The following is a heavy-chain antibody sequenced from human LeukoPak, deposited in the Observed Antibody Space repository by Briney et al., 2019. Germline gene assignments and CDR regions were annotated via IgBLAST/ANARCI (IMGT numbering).Heavy chain of an antibody. CDR2: TNHSGST. Sequence: SETLSLTCAVCGGSFSGYYWSWIRQPPGKGLEWIGETNHSGSTNYNPSLKSRVTISVDTSKNQFSLKLSSVTAADTAVYYCARGGRYCSSTSCRRLRMWLHLMGFDPWGQGTLVTVSS. D-gene: IGHD2-2*01. CDR1: GGSFSGYY. CDR3: ARGGRYCSSTSCRRLRMWLHLMGFDP. V-gene: IGHV4-34*01. J-gene: IGHJ5*02.